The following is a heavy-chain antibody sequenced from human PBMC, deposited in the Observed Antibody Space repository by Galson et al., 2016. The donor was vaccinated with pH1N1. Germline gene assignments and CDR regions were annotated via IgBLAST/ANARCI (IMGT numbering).Heavy chain of an antibody. V-gene: IGHV1-69*05. D-gene: IGHD4-17*01. Sequence: VKVSCKASGGTFSSYTINWVRQAPGQGLEWMGGIIPIFGTANYAQKFQGRVTITTDESASTVYMEVSSLRSGDTAVYYCATAVTWYFDYWGQGTVVTVFS. CDR2: IIPIFGTA. CDR3: ATAVTWYFDY. J-gene: IGHJ4*02. CDR1: GGTFSSYT.